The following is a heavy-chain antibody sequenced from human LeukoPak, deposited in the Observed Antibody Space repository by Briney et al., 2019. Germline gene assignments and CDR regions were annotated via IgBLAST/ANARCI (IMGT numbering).Heavy chain of an antibody. J-gene: IGHJ4*02. D-gene: IGHD3-16*01. CDR1: GGSFSGYY. Sequence: SETLSLTCAVYGGSFSGYYWSWIRQPPGKGLEWIGEINHSGSTNYNPSLKSRVTISVDTSKNQFSLKLSSVTAADTAVYYCARDGGGSRSFDYWGQGTLVTVSS. CDR2: INHSGST. CDR3: ARDGGGSRSFDY. V-gene: IGHV4-34*01.